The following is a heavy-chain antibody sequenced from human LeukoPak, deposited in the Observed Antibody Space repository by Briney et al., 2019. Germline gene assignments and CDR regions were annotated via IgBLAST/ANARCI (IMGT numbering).Heavy chain of an antibody. Sequence: PSETLSLTCNVSGGSTTSYYWGWIRQPPGKGLEWIGHIYYRGRTTYSPSLKSRVTMSVDTSKNQVSLKLNSVTAADPAVYYCARTMVAADFYGMDVWGQGTTVTVSS. J-gene: IGHJ6*02. D-gene: IGHD2-15*01. CDR1: GGSTTSYY. V-gene: IGHV4-59*08. CDR3: ARTMVAADFYGMDV. CDR2: IYYRGRT.